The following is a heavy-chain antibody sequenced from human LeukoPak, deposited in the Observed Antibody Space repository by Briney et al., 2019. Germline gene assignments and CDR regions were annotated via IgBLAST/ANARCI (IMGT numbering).Heavy chain of an antibody. CDR3: VKEGPPRRTDFDY. CDR1: GFTFSSCA. CDR2: ISGGGDET. V-gene: IGHV3-23*01. J-gene: IGHJ4*02. Sequence: GGSLRLSCSASGFTFSSCAMSWVRQTPGKGLEWVSGISGGGDETYYADSVKGRFTISRDNSKSTLYLQMNSLRAEDTAVYYCVKEGPPRRTDFDYWAQGTLVTVSS.